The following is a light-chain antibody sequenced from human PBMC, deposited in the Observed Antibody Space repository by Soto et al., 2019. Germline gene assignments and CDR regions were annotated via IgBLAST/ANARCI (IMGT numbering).Light chain of an antibody. CDR1: SSDVGGYKY. J-gene: IGLJ2*01. CDR2: EVI. Sequence: QSVLTQPPAASGSPGQSVTISCTGTSSDVGGYKYVSWYQHHPGKAPKLMIYEVIKRPSGVPDRFSGSKSGNTASLTVSGLQAEDEADYYCSSYAGSNNVVFGGGTKVTVL. V-gene: IGLV2-8*01. CDR3: SSYAGSNNVV.